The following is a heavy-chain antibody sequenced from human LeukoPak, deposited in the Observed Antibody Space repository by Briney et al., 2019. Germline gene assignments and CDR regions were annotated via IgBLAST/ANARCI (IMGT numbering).Heavy chain of an antibody. D-gene: IGHD3-22*01. CDR1: GGSFSGYY. Sequence: SETLSLTCAVYGGSFSGYYWSWIRQPPGKGLEWIGEIDHSGSTNYNPSLKSRVTISVDTSKNQFSLKLSSVTAADTAVYYCVGSSGYYYNYWGQGTLVTVSP. V-gene: IGHV4-34*01. CDR2: IDHSGST. J-gene: IGHJ4*02. CDR3: VGSSGYYYNY.